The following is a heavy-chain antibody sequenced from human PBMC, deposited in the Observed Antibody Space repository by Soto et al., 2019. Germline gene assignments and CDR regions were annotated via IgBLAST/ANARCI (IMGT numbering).Heavy chain of an antibody. J-gene: IGHJ6*02. CDR2: IYYSGST. CDR1: GGSISGYY. D-gene: IGHD2-2*01. CDR3: ARVVRDIVVVPAATYGGYYYYGMDV. V-gene: IGHV4-59*01. Sequence: SETLSLTCTVSGGSISGYYWSWIRQPPGKGLEWIGYIYYSGSTNYNPSLKSRVTISVDTSKNQFSLKLSSVTAADTAVYYCARVVRDIVVVPAATYGGYYYYGMDVWGQGTTVTVSS.